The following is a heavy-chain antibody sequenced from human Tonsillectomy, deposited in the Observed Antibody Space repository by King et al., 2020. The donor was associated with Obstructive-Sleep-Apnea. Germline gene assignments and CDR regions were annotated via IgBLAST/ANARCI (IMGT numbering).Heavy chain of an antibody. V-gene: IGHV1-69*04. CDR3: ARGGFGDFLGNAPKYYYQYGMDV. J-gene: IGHJ6*02. Sequence: VQLVQSGAEVKKPGSSVKVSCKASGGTFISYAISWVRQAPGQGLEWMGGIVPILGIANYAQEFRDRVTITADKSTSTAYMELSSLRSEDTAVYYCARGGFGDFLGNAPKYYYQYGMDVWGRGTTVTVSS. CDR1: GGTFISYA. D-gene: IGHD3-10*01. CDR2: IVPILGIA.